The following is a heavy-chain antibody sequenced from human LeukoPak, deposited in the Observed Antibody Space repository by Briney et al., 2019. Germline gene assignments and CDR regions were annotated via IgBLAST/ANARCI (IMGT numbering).Heavy chain of an antibody. Sequence: SETLSLTCIVSGGSISSSSYYWDWIRQPPGKGLEWIGSIYYSGSTYYNPSLKSRVTISVDTSKNQFSLKLSSVAAADTAVYYCARFSRGAADYWGQGSLVIVSS. CDR3: ARFSRGAADY. CDR2: IYYSGST. V-gene: IGHV4-39*01. D-gene: IGHD1-26*01. CDR1: GGSISSSSYY. J-gene: IGHJ4*02.